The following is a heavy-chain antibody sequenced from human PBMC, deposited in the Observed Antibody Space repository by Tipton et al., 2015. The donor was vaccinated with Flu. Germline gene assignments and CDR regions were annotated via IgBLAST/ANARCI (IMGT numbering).Heavy chain of an antibody. Sequence: QLVQSGAEVKKPGASVKVSCKASGYTFTGYYMHWVRQAPGQGLEWMGWINPNSGGTNYAQKFQGRVTITADKSTSTAYMELSSLRSEDTAVYYCARDGGGSYWGGEAWFDPWGQGTLVTVSS. CDR3: ARDGGGSYWGGEAWFDP. V-gene: IGHV1-2*02. J-gene: IGHJ5*02. CDR1: GYTFTGYY. D-gene: IGHD1-26*01. CDR2: INPNSGGT.